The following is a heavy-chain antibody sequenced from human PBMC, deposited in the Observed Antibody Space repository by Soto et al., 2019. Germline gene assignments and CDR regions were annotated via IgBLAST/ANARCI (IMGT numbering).Heavy chain of an antibody. J-gene: IGHJ6*02. V-gene: IGHV6-1*01. Sequence: PSRTCVISGDSVSSDTSAWNWIRQSPSRGLEWLGRAYYRSQWYIDFAGSVKSRLTINPDTSKNEVSLHLKSVTPEDTAMYYCAREFAATSLDVWGPGTTVTVSS. CDR3: AREFAATSLDV. CDR2: AYYRSQWYI. CDR1: GDSVSSDTSA. D-gene: IGHD6-13*01.